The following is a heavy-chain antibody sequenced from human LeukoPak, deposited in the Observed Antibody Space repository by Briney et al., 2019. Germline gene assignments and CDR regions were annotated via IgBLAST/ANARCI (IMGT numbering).Heavy chain of an antibody. CDR3: ARSPVVWFGELLPNDFDY. Sequence: SQTLSLTCTVSGGSISSAAYYWSWIRQPAGKGLEWIARIYISGSTNYNPSLKSRVTISVDTSKNQFSLKLSSVTAADTAVYYCARSPVVWFGELLPNDFDYWGQGTLVTVSS. J-gene: IGHJ4*02. V-gene: IGHV4-61*02. CDR1: GGSISSAAYY. D-gene: IGHD3-10*01. CDR2: IYISGST.